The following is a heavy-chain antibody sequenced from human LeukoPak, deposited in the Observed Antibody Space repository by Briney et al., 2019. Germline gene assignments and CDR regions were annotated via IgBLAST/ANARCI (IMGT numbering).Heavy chain of an antibody. V-gene: IGHV4-31*03. CDR1: GGSISSGGYY. CDR2: IYYSGST. CDR3: ARGIHSSSWSLYNWFDP. Sequence: PSQTLSLTCTVSGGSISSGGYYWSWIRQHPGKGLEWIGYIYYSGSTYYNPSLKSRVTISVDTSKNQFSLKLSSVTAADTAVYYCARGIHSSSWSLYNWFDPWGQGTLVTVSS. J-gene: IGHJ5*02. D-gene: IGHD6-13*01.